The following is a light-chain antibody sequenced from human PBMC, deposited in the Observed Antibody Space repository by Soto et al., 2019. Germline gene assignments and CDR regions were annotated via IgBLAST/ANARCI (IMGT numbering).Light chain of an antibody. J-gene: IGKJ2*01. V-gene: IGKV3-15*01. CDR1: HSVSSN. CDR2: GAS. Sequence: EIVMTQSPATLSVSPGERATLSCRASHSVSSNLAWYQQKPGQAPRLLIYGASTRATGIPVRFSGSGSGTEFTLTISRLQSEDFAVYYCQQYNNWPSMYTFGQGTKLEIK. CDR3: QQYNNWPSMYT.